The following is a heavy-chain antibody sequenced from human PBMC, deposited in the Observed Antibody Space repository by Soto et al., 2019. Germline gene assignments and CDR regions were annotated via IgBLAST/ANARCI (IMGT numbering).Heavy chain of an antibody. J-gene: IGHJ5*01. D-gene: IGHD3-10*01. CDR3: ARDYPECGWGSCRWFEF. V-gene: IGHV4-31*03. CDR1: VVSSSGGGCC. Sequence: TQSLTDTVAVVSSSGGGCCWSSIRQQPGKGLEWIGYIYDSGSTYYNPSLKSRVTISVDTSKNQFALKLRFVTAADTAVYYCARDYPECGWGSCRWFEFWGQGSLVTVSS. CDR2: IYDSGST.